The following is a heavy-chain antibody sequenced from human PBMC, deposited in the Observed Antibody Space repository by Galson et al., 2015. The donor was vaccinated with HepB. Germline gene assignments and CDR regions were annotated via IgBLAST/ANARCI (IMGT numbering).Heavy chain of an antibody. J-gene: IGHJ1*01. CDR3: ARLVISGSHYSE. Sequence: TLSLTCTVSGGSIDSGDYYWTWIRQPAGKGLEWIRRISASGSINSHPSLRSRVTFSVDRSKNRFSVNLNSVTAADTAVYYCARLVISGSHYSEWGQGTLVTVSS. CDR1: GGSIDSGDYY. D-gene: IGHD1-26*01. CDR2: ISASGSI. V-gene: IGHV4-61*02.